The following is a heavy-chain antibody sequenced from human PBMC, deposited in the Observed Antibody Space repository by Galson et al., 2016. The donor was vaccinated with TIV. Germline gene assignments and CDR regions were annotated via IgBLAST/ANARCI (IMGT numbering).Heavy chain of an antibody. Sequence: PALVKPTQTLTLTCTFPGFSLNTDGMCVNWIRQPPGKALEWLARIDWDDDKSYSPSLKSRLTISKDTSKNQVVLTMTNMNPLDTATYYCARISGYYDTTGHYIPRSFDYWGQGALVTVSS. CDR1: GFSLNTDGMC. D-gene: IGHD3-22*01. CDR3: ARISGYYDTTGHYIPRSFDY. CDR2: IDWDDDK. V-gene: IGHV2-70*11. J-gene: IGHJ4*02.